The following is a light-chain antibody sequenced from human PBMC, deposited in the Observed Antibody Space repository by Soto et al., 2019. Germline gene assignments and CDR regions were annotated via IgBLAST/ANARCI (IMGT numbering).Light chain of an antibody. CDR1: QTIIRY. J-gene: IGKJ3*01. CDR2: AAS. V-gene: IGKV1-39*01. CDR3: QQSYSTLFS. Sequence: DIQMTQSPSSLSASVGDRVTITCRASQTIIRYLNWYQQKPGRAPNLLIYAASNLQSGVPSRFSGSASGTEFTLTISSLQPEDFATYHCQQSYSTLFSFGPGTKVESK.